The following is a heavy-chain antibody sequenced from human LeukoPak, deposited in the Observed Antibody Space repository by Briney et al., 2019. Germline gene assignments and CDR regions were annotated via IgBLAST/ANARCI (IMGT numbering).Heavy chain of an antibody. CDR1: GFTLSRYW. Sequence: GGSLRLSCAASGFTLSRYWMSWVRQTPWKGLVWVSHVSNDGSSTNNADSVKGRFTISRDNAKNTLYLQMNGLKAEDTATYYCARGFDYFDHWGQGTLVTVSS. V-gene: IGHV3-74*01. CDR3: ARGFDYFDH. J-gene: IGHJ4*02. CDR2: VSNDGSST.